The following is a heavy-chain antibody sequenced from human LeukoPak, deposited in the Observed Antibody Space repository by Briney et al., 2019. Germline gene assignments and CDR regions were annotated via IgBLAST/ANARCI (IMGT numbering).Heavy chain of an antibody. CDR1: GYTFTGYY. CDR3: ARARVWGNNYYYYYMDV. Sequence: RWASVKVSCKASGYTFTGYYMHWVRQAPGRGLEWMGWINPNSGGTNYAQKFQGRVTMTRDTSISTAYMELSRLRSDDTAVYYCARARVWGNNYYYYYMDVWGKGTTVTVSS. D-gene: IGHD7-27*01. V-gene: IGHV1-2*02. CDR2: INPNSGGT. J-gene: IGHJ6*03.